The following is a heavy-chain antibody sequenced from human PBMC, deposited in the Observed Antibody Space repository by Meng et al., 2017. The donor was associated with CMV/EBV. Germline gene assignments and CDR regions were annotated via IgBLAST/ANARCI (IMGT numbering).Heavy chain of an antibody. J-gene: IGHJ6*02. V-gene: IGHV3-11*01. CDR1: GFTFSDYY. D-gene: IGHD6-19*01. CDR3: ARDRAGAAGSTGYYGMDV. Sequence: GESLKISCAASGFTFSDYYMSWIRQAPGKGLEWVSYISSSGSTIYSADSVKGRFTISRDNAKNSLYLQMNSLRAEDTAVYYCARDRAGAAGSTGYYGMDVWGQGTTVTVSS. CDR2: ISSSGSTI.